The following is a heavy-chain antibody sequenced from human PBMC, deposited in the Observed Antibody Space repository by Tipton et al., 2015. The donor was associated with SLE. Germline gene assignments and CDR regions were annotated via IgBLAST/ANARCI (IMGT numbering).Heavy chain of an antibody. D-gene: IGHD7-27*01. CDR2: IPYDGSKK. J-gene: IGHJ3*02. CDR3: ADEGANDPLRRQPWGALDI. CDR1: RDTLSSYG. Sequence: SLRLSCEVSRDTLSSYGVQWVRQAPGKGMEWLARIPYDGSKKYYADAVKGRFTISRDNSKSTVYLQMNSLRPEDTAIYRCADEGANDPLRRQPWGALDIWGQGTMVTVSS. V-gene: IGHV3-30*19.